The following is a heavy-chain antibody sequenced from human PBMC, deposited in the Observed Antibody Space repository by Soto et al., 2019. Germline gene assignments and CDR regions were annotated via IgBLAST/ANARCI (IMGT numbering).Heavy chain of an antibody. CDR1: GYTFTSYA. J-gene: IGHJ4*02. V-gene: IGHV1-3*01. CDR2: INAGNGNT. Sequence: QVQLVQSGAEVKKPGASVKVSCKASGYTFTSYAMHWVRQAPGQRLEWMGGINAGNGNTKYSQKFKGRATITRDTSAGTAYMELSSLRSEDTAVYYCASITMVRGNPSELDWGQGTLVTVSS. D-gene: IGHD3-10*01. CDR3: ASITMVRGNPSELD.